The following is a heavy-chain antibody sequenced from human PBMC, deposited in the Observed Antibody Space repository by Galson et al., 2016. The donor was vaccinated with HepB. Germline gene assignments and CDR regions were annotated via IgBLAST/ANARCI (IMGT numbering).Heavy chain of an antibody. V-gene: IGHV3-21*01. CDR2: ITSSSNYI. D-gene: IGHD4-23*01. Sequence: SLRLSCAASGFTFNSYNMNWVRQAPEKGLEWVSSITSSSNYIYYADSVRGRFTISRDNAKNSLHLQMNSLRAEDTAVYYCTRAYVGKARRGTYWYFDLWGRGTLVTVSS. J-gene: IGHJ2*01. CDR3: TRAYVGKARRGTYWYFDL. CDR1: GFTFNSYN.